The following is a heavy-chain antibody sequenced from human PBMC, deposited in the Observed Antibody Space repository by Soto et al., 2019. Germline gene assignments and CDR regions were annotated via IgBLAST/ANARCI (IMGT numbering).Heavy chain of an antibody. CDR1: GGSIRSSSYY. J-gene: IGHJ5*02. CDR2: IYYSGST. CDR3: ARHMGRGGGSDWFHP. V-gene: IGHV4-39*01. D-gene: IGHD2-15*01. Sequence: QLQLQESGPGLVKPSETLSLTCTVSGGSIRSSSYYWGWIRQPPGKGLEWIGNIYYSGSTYYNPSLKSRVTMSVDTSKNQFSLKLSSVTAADTAVYYCARHMGRGGGSDWFHPWGQGTLVTVSS.